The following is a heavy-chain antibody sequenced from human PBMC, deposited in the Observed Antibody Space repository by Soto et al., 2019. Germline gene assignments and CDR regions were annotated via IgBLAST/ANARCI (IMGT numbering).Heavy chain of an antibody. J-gene: IGHJ6*02. V-gene: IGHV4-30-4*01. CDR1: GGSISSGDYY. CDR3: ARDPKVLRFLEWPTPTYGMDV. Sequence: SETLSLTCTVSGGSISSGDYYWSWIRQPPGKGLEWIGYIYYSGSTYYNPSLKGRVTISVDTSKNQFSLKLSSVTAADTAVYYCARDPKVLRFLEWPTPTYGMDVWGQGTTVTVSS. D-gene: IGHD3-3*01. CDR2: IYYSGST.